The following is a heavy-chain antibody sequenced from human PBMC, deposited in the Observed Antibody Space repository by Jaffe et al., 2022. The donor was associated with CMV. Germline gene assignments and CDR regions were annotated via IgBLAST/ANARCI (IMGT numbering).Heavy chain of an antibody. CDR1: GFSLSNARMG. CDR3: ARFLLRYFDWLFEGDYYYYMDV. Sequence: QVTLKESGPVLVKPTETLTLTCTVSGFSLSNARMGVSWIRQPPGKALEWLAHIFSNDEKSYSTSLKSRLTISKDTSKSQVVLTMTNMDPVDTATYYCARFLLRYFDWLFEGDYYYYMDVWGKGTTVTVSS. D-gene: IGHD3-9*01. V-gene: IGHV2-26*01. CDR2: IFSNDEK. J-gene: IGHJ6*03.